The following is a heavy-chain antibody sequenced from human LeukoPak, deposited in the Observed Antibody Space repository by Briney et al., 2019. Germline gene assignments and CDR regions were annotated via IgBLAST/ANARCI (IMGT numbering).Heavy chain of an antibody. D-gene: IGHD1-1*01. Sequence: SETLSLTCTVSGYSISSGYYWGWIRQPPGKGLEWIGSIYHSGSTYYNPSLKSRVTISVDTSKNQFSLKLSSVTAADTAVYYCARDPGQLERRFDYWGQGTLVTVSS. CDR1: GYSISSGYY. CDR2: IYHSGST. V-gene: IGHV4-38-2*02. J-gene: IGHJ4*02. CDR3: ARDPGQLERRFDY.